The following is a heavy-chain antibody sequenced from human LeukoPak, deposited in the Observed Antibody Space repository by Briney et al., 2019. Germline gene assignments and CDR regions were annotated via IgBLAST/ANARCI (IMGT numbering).Heavy chain of an antibody. D-gene: IGHD3-3*01. V-gene: IGHV4-39*07. CDR2: IYYSGST. Sequence: PSETLSLTCTVSGGSISSSSYYWGWIRQPPGKGLEWIGSIYYSGSTYYNPSLTSRVTISVDTSKNQFSLRLSSVTAADTAVYYCAREGSRDFWSGPVYYFDYWGQGTLVTVSS. CDR3: AREGSRDFWSGPVYYFDY. CDR1: GGSISSSSYY. J-gene: IGHJ4*02.